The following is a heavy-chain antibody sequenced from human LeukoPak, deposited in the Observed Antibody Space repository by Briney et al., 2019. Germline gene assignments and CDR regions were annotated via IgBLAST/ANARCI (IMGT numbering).Heavy chain of an antibody. CDR3: AREGPKTSSRGTDV. CDR2: ISAYNGNT. V-gene: IGHV1-18*01. Sequence: AASVKVSCKASGYTFTSYGISWVRQAPGQGLEWMGWISAYNGNTSYAQKLQGRVTMTTDTSTSTAYMELRSLRSDDTAVYYCAREGPKTSSRGTDVWGQGTTVTVSS. CDR1: GYTFTSYG. D-gene: IGHD6-6*01. J-gene: IGHJ6*02.